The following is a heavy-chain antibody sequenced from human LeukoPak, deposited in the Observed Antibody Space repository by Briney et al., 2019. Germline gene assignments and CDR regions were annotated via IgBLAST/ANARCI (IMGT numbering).Heavy chain of an antibody. J-gene: IGHJ4*02. V-gene: IGHV6-1*01. Sequence: SQTLSLTCAISGDSVSISSAAWSWIRQSPSRGLEWLGRTYFRSKWYNEYAVLVKSRVSIKPDTSKNLFSLQLTSVTPEDTAVYYCARTLSGSTSSFDYWGQGTLVTVPS. CDR2: TYFRSKWYN. D-gene: IGHD1-26*01. CDR1: GDSVSISSAA. CDR3: ARTLSGSTSSFDY.